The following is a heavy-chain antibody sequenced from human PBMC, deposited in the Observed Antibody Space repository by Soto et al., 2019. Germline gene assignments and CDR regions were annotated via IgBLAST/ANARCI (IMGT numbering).Heavy chain of an antibody. CDR1: GYSFTSYW. D-gene: IGHD6-6*01. J-gene: IGHJ6*02. CDR3: ARPSYSSSRYYGMDV. Sequence: PGESLKLSCKGSGYSFTSYWIGWVRQMPGKGLKWMGIIYPGDSDTRYSPSFEGQVTISADKSITTAYLQWSSLKASDTAMYYCARPSYSSSRYYGMDVWGQGTTVTVS. CDR2: IYPGDSDT. V-gene: IGHV5-51*01.